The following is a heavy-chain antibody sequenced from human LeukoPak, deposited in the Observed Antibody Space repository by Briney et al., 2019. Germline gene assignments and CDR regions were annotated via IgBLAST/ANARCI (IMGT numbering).Heavy chain of an antibody. J-gene: IGHJ4*02. CDR2: VIPVFGTT. Sequence: SVKVSCKASGYTFTSYDINWVRQAPGQGLEWMGGVIPVFGTTSYTQRFKDRVMISANESTNTAYMELSSLKSEDTAVYYCARQTNSPYYDFWSGYSPGYFDLWGQGTLVTVSS. D-gene: IGHD3-3*01. CDR3: ARQTNSPYYDFWSGYSPGYFDL. CDR1: GYTFTSYD. V-gene: IGHV1-69*13.